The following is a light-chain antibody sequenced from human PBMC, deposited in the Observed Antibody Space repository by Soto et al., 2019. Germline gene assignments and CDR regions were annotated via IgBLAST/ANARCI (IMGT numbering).Light chain of an antibody. CDR3: HQYLT. CDR2: GAS. CDR1: QSVSSSY. Sequence: EIVLTQSPGTLSLSPGERATLSCRASQSVSSSYLAWYQQKPGQAPRLLIYGASSTATGIPDSFSGSGSGTDFTLTISEVEPDDFSVYYCHQYLTFGQGTKVEIK. V-gene: IGKV3-20*01. J-gene: IGKJ1*01.